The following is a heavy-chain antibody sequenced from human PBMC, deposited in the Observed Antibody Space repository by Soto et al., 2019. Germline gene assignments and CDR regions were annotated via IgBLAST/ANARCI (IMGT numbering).Heavy chain of an antibody. V-gene: IGHV1-46*01. CDR3: ARDRLVVPAPPHWYYGMDV. D-gene: IGHD2-2*01. J-gene: IGHJ6*02. CDR1: GYTFTSYY. CDR2: INPSGGST. Sequence: QVQLVQSGAEVKKPGASVKVSCKASGYTFTSYYMHWVRQAPGQGLEWMGIINPSGGSTSYAQKFQGRVTMTRDTSTSTVYMELSSLRSEDTAVYYCARDRLVVPAPPHWYYGMDVWGQGTTVTVSS.